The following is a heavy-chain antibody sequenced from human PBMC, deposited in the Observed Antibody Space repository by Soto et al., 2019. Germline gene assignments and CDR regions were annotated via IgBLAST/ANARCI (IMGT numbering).Heavy chain of an antibody. D-gene: IGHD1-1*01. CDR2: ISAHNGNT. CDR3: ARGRYGDY. J-gene: IGHJ4*02. Sequence: QVHLVQSGAEVKKPGASVKVSCKGSGYGFTTYGITWVRQAPGQGLEWMAWISAHNGNTNYAQKRQGRGTVTRDTSTSTAYMELRSLRSDDTAVYYCARGRYGDYWGQGAVVTVSS. V-gene: IGHV1-18*01. CDR1: GYGFTTYG.